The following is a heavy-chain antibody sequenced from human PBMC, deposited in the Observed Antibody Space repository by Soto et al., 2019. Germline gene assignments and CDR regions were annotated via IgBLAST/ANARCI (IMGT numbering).Heavy chain of an antibody. V-gene: IGHV3-30-3*01. CDR2: ISNDGNNK. CDR1: GFTFSSYA. J-gene: IGHJ4*02. CDR3: AREYQRLTYYFDY. Sequence: QVQVVESGGGVVQPGRSLRLSCAASGFTFSSYAMHWVRQAPGKGLEWVAVISNDGNNKYYEDSVKGRFTSSRDNSKNTLYLQMDSLRAEDTAVYYCAREYQRLTYYFDYWGQGTLVTVSS. D-gene: IGHD2-2*01.